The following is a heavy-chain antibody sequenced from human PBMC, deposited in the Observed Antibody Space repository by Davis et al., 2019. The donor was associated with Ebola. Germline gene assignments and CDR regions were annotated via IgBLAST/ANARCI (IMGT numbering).Heavy chain of an antibody. Sequence: ASVKVSCKASGYTFTSYDINWVRQATGQGLEWMGWINPNSGGTHYVQKFQGWVTMTRDTSISTAYMELSSLRSEDTAVYYCARGGVGVVVPAAQGGWFDPWGQGTLVTVSS. V-gene: IGHV1-2*04. CDR3: ARGGVGVVVPAAQGGWFDP. CDR1: GYTFTSYD. CDR2: INPNSGGT. J-gene: IGHJ5*02. D-gene: IGHD2-2*01.